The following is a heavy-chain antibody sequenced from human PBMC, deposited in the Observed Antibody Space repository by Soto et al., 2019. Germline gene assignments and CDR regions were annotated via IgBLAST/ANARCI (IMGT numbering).Heavy chain of an antibody. CDR3: ASWRSCGGSYCCEY. CDR2: VVPMYDSV. D-gene: IGHD3-10*01. Sequence: SVNVSCKASGGTFNTYTINWLRQAPGRGLEWVGQVVPMYDSVNYAETFQGRVTITVDKSTNTAYMELTSLRSQDPALYFCASWRSCGGSYCCEYWGKGNMVNVSA. CDR1: GGTFNTYT. V-gene: IGHV1-69*06. J-gene: IGHJ6*04.